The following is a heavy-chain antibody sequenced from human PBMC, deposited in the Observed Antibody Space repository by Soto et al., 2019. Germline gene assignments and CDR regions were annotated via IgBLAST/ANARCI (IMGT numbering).Heavy chain of an antibody. J-gene: IGHJ6*02. CDR2: IYHGGST. CDR1: GYSISSGYY. Sequence: SETLSLTCTVSGYSISSGYYWGWLRQPPGKGLEWIGSIYHGGSTYYNPSLKSRVTTFVDTSRNQFSLRADSVTAADTAVYYCARHDWSRFYGMDVWGQGTTVTVSS. V-gene: IGHV4-38-2*02. D-gene: IGHD2-2*01. CDR3: ARHDWSRFYGMDV.